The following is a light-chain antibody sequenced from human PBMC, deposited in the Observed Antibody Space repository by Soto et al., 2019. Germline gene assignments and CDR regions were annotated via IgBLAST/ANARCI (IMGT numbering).Light chain of an antibody. V-gene: IGLV1-51*01. CDR3: GTWDSSLSAAV. J-gene: IGLJ7*01. CDR2: DNN. Sequence: QSVLTQPPSVSAAPGQKVTISCSGSSSNIGNNYVSWYQQLPGTAPKLLIYDNNERPSGIPDRFSGPKSGTSATLGITGLQTGDEADYYCGTWDSSLSAAVFGGGTQLTVL. CDR1: SSNIGNNY.